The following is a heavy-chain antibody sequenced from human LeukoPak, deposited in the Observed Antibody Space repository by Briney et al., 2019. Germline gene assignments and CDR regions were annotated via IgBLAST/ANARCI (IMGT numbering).Heavy chain of an antibody. D-gene: IGHD2-2*01. CDR2: IYYSGST. CDR3: ARDPSSWGGSFDC. CDR1: GGSISSYY. Sequence: SETLSLTCTVSGGSISSYYWSWIRQPPGKGLEWIGYIYYSGSTNYNPSLKSRVTISVDTSKNQFSLKLSSVTAADTAVYYCARDPSSWGGSFDCWGQGTLVTVSS. J-gene: IGHJ4*02. V-gene: IGHV4-59*01.